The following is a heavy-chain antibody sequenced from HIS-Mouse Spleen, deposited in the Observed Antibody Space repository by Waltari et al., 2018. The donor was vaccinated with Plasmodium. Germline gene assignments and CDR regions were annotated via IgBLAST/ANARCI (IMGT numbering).Heavy chain of an antibody. CDR2: IRGSGCST. Sequence: EVQLLESGGGLVQPGGSLRLSGAAPGFTFHSAAMGWVCSAPGKGLDWVSDIRGSGCSTYYADSVKGRFTISRDNSKNTLYLQMNSLRAEDTAVYYCAKSSKGTGDLWDYWGQGTLVTVSS. CDR3: AKSSKGTGDLWDY. D-gene: IGHD7-27*01. CDR1: GFTFHSAA. V-gene: IGHV3-23*01. J-gene: IGHJ4*02.